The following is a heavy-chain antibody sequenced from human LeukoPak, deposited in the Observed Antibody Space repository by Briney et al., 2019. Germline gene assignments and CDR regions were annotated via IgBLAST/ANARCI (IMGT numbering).Heavy chain of an antibody. CDR2: ISSSSSTI. D-gene: IGHD6-13*01. CDR3: ARDGAAAGCDAFDI. J-gene: IGHJ3*02. Sequence: PGGSLRLSCAASGFTFSDYTLNWVRQAPGKGLEWVSYISSSSSTIYYADSVKGRFTISRDNAKNSLYLQMNSLRAEDTAVYYCARDGAAAGCDAFDIWGQGTMVTVSS. CDR1: GFTFSDYT. V-gene: IGHV3-48*04.